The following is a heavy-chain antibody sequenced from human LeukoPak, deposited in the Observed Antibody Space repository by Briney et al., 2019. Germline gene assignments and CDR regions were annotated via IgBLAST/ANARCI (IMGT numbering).Heavy chain of an antibody. CDR1: GYTFTGYY. J-gene: IGHJ4*02. CDR2: INPNSGGT. D-gene: IGHD3-10*01. V-gene: IGHV1-2*02. Sequence: ASVKASCKASGYTFTGYYMHWVRQAPGQGLEWMGWINPNSGGTNYAQKFQGRVTMTRDTSISTAYMELSRLRSDDTAVYYCARLLWFGESEDYWGQGTLVTVSS. CDR3: ARLLWFGESEDY.